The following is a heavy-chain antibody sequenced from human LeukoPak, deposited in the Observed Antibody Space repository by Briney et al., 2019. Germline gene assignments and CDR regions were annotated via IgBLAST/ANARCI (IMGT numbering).Heavy chain of an antibody. J-gene: IGHJ4*02. V-gene: IGHV1-2*02. CDR2: INPNSGGT. D-gene: IGHD2-2*01. CDR1: GYTFTGYY. CDR3: ARDPTYQLPFYYFDY. Sequence: ASVKVSCKASGYTFTGYYMHWVRQAPGQGLEWMGWINPNSGGTNYAQKFQGRVTMTRDTSISTAYMELSRLRSDDTAVYYCARDPTYQLPFYYFDYWGQGTLVTVSS.